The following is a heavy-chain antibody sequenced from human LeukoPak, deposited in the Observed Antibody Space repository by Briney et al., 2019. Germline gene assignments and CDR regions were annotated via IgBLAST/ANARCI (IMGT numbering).Heavy chain of an antibody. Sequence: GGSLRLSCAASGFTFSNYWMTWVRQAPGKGLEWVANIKQDGSEKYYVDSVKGRFTISRDNAKNTLYLQMNSLRAEDTAVYFCARDTSDTSGYYYEGDAFDIWGHGTMVTVSS. J-gene: IGHJ3*02. CDR2: IKQDGSEK. CDR3: ARDTSDTSGYYYEGDAFDI. V-gene: IGHV3-7*01. D-gene: IGHD3-22*01. CDR1: GFTFSNYW.